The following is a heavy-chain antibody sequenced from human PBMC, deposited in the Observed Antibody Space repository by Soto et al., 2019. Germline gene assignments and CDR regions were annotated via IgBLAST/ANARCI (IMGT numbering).Heavy chain of an antibody. CDR2: IKQDGNEA. CDR1: GFTFSDCW. CDR3: ARELGYGSSSVPFDS. V-gene: IGHV3-7*01. D-gene: IGHD6-6*01. Sequence: PGGSLRLSCAASGFTFSDCWMTWVRRAPGKGLEWVANIKQDGNEAYYVDSVKGRFTISRDNAQNSLYLQMNSLRVEDTAVYYCARELGYGSSSVPFDSWGQGTLVTVPQ. J-gene: IGHJ4*02.